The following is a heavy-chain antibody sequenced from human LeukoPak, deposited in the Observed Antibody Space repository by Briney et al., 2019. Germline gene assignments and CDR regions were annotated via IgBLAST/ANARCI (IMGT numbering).Heavy chain of an antibody. J-gene: IGHJ4*02. CDR3: ARHRGEADGYNPFDY. Sequence: SETLSLTCIVSGGSINGYYWNWIRQPPGKGLEWIGNIYHSGSTNYNPSLKSRVTISVDTSKNQFSLKLTSVTAADTAVYYCARHRGEADGYNPFDYWGQGTLVTVSS. CDR1: GGSINGYY. D-gene: IGHD5-24*01. V-gene: IGHV4-59*08. CDR2: IYHSGST.